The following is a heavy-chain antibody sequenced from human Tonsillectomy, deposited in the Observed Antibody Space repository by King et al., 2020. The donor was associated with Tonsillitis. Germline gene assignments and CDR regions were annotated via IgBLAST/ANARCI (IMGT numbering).Heavy chain of an antibody. CDR3: ARERLYNVGWGIDH. V-gene: IGHV3-33*05. CDR2: ISFDGANT. J-gene: IGHJ4*02. CDR1: GFIFSSYG. Sequence: QLVQSGGGVVQPGRSLRLSCETSGFIFSSYGMHWVRQAPGKGLEWVATISFDGANTHHSDSVTGRFTISRDNSKSTMYLQMNSLRAEDTAVYYCARERLYNVGWGIDHWGQGTLVTVSS. D-gene: IGHD1-14*01.